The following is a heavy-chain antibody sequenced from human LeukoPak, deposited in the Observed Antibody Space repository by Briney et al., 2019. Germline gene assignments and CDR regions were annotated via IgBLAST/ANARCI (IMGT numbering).Heavy chain of an antibody. Sequence: ASVKVSCKASGYTFTSYAMNWVRQAPGQGLEWMGWINPNSGGTNYAQKFQGRVTMTRDTSISTAYMELSRLRSDDTAVYYCARGGYCSGGSCSGWFDPWGQGTLVTVSS. CDR2: INPNSGGT. CDR1: GYTFTSYA. J-gene: IGHJ5*02. CDR3: ARGGYCSGGSCSGWFDP. D-gene: IGHD2-15*01. V-gene: IGHV1-2*02.